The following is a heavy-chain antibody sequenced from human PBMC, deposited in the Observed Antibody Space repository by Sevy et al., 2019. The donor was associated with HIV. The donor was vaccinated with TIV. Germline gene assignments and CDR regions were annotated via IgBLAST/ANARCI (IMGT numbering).Heavy chain of an antibody. CDR3: ARNPPYCSSTSCHFDY. Sequence: SQTLSLTCAISGDSVSSNSAAWNWIRQSPSRGLEWLGRTYYRSKWYNDYAVSVKSRITINPDKSKNQFSLQLNSVTPEDMAVYYCARNPPYCSSTSCHFDYWGQGTLVTVSS. J-gene: IGHJ4*02. CDR1: GDSVSSNSAA. V-gene: IGHV6-1*01. D-gene: IGHD2-2*01. CDR2: TYYRSKWYN.